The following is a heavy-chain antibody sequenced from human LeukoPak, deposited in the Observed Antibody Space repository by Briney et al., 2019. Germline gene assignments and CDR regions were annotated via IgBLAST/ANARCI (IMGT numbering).Heavy chain of an antibody. CDR3: AKDSVDRCSSYNLGY. CDR1: GFTFSSYG. D-gene: IGHD6-13*01. CDR2: IRYDGSNK. V-gene: IGHV3-30*02. J-gene: IGHJ4*02. Sequence: GGSLRLSCAASGFTFSSYGMHWVRQAPGKGLEWVAFIRYDGSNKYYADSVKGRFTISRDNSKNTLYLQMNSLRAEDTAVYYCAKDSVDRCSSYNLGYWGQGTLVTISS.